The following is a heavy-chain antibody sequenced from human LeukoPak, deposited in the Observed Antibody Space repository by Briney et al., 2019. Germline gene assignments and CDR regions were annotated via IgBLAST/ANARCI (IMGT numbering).Heavy chain of an antibody. Sequence: SETLSLTCTVSGGSISSTNWWTWVRQPPGEGLEWIGEVHLSGRTNYNPSLESRVTMSVDMSENHISLKLTSVTAADTAVYYCAREGGPYRPLDYSGQGTLVTVSS. V-gene: IGHV4-4*02. CDR3: AREGGPYRPLDY. CDR2: VHLSGRT. CDR1: GGSISSTNW. J-gene: IGHJ4*02.